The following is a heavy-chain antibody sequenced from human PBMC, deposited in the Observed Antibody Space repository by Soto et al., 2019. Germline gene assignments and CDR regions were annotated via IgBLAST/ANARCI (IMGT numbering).Heavy chain of an antibody. CDR2: ISAYNGNT. Sequence: ASVKVSCKASGYTFTSYGISWVRQAPGQGLEWMGWISAYNGNTNYAQKLQGRVTMTTDTSTSTAYMELRSLRSDDTAVYYCAREILRFLEWLRPADYYYGMDVWRQGTTVTVYS. J-gene: IGHJ6*02. CDR3: AREILRFLEWLRPADYYYGMDV. CDR1: GYTFTSYG. D-gene: IGHD3-3*01. V-gene: IGHV1-18*04.